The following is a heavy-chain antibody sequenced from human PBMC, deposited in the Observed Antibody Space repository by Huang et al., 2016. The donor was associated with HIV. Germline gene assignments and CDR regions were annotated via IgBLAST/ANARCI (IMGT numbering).Heavy chain of an antibody. CDR2: ISNDGSSR. CDR3: TREYTVAGAFDL. J-gene: IGHJ3*01. V-gene: IGHV3-30-3*01. Sequence: QVQLVESGGGVVQPGRYLRLSCAASGFSFANYAMHWVRQARGKRVEGLTFISNDGSSRYYADSVKGRFTISRDKFKNALYLQMNRLRGDDTAVYYCTREYTVAGAFDLWGQGTMVTVSS. D-gene: IGHD5-12*01. CDR1: GFSFANYA.